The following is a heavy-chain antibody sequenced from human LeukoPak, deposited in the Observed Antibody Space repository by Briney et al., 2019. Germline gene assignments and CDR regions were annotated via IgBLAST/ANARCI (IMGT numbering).Heavy chain of an antibody. CDR2: IYYSGST. Sequence: PSETLSLTCIVSGGSISSSSYYWGWIRQPPGKGLEWIGSIYYSGSTNYNPSLKSRVTISVETSKNEFSLKLRSVTAADTAVYYCARVTGYRIEDYFDYWGQGTLVTVSS. CDR1: GGSISSSSYY. J-gene: IGHJ4*02. V-gene: IGHV4-39*07. D-gene: IGHD6-13*01. CDR3: ARVTGYRIEDYFDY.